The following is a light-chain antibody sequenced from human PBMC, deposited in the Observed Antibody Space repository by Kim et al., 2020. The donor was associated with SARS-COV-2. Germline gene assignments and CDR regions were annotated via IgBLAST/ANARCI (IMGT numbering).Light chain of an antibody. CDR2: SNN. Sequence: ELTQPPSASGTPGQRVTISCSGSSSNIGSNTVNWYQQLPGTAPKLLIYSNNQRPSGVPDRFSGSKSGTSASLAISGLQSEDEADYYCAAWDDSLNVVVFGGGTKLTVL. J-gene: IGLJ2*01. CDR3: AAWDDSLNVVV. CDR1: SSNIGSNT. V-gene: IGLV1-44*01.